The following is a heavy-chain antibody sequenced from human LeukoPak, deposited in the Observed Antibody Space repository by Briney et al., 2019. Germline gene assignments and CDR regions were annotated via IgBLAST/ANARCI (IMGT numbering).Heavy chain of an antibody. J-gene: IGHJ5*02. V-gene: IGHV4-59*11. CDR3: ARDYYGSGSDRFDP. CDR1: GGSISSHY. D-gene: IGHD3-10*01. CDR2: IYYSGST. Sequence: SETLSLTCTVSGGSISSHYWSWIRQPPGKGLEWIGCIYYSGSTNYNPSLKSRVTISVDTSKNQFSLKLSSVTAADTAVYYCARDYYGSGSDRFDPWGQGTLVTVSS.